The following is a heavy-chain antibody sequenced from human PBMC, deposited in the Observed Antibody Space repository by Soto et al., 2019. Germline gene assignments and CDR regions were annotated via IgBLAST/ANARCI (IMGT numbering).Heavy chain of an antibody. CDR1: GFTFSNAW. D-gene: IGHD6-19*01. V-gene: IGHV3-15*01. J-gene: IGHJ4*02. CDR3: TTHVYGWLVRSTRIEY. CDR2: IKSKTDGGTT. Sequence: EVQLVESGGGLVKPGGSLRLSCAASGFTFSNAWMSWVRQAPGKGLEWVGRIKSKTDGGTTDYAAPVKGRFTISRDDSKNTLYLQMNSLKTEDTAVYYCTTHVYGWLVRSTRIEYWGQGTLVTVSS.